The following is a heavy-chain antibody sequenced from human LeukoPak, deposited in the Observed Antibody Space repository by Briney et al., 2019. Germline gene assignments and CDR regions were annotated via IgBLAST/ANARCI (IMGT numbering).Heavy chain of an antibody. CDR3: ARHVRYSYQSWFDP. CDR2: IYYSGST. CDR1: GGSISSYY. D-gene: IGHD5-18*01. J-gene: IGHJ5*02. V-gene: IGHV4-59*08. Sequence: SETLSLTCTVSGGSISSYYWSWIRQPPGKGLEWIGYIYYSGSTNYNPSLKRRVTISVDTSKNQFSLKLSSVSAADTAVYYCARHVRYSYQSWFDPWGQGTLVTVSS.